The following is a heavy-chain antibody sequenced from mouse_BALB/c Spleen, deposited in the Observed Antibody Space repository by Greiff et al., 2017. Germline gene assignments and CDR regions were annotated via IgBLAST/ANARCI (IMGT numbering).Heavy chain of an antibody. D-gene: IGHD2-10*02. CDR2: ISSGGGST. V-gene: IGHV5-12-1*01. CDR3: ARGEYGNLRVAWFAY. CDR1: GFAFSSYD. J-gene: IGHJ3*01. Sequence: EVMLVESGGGLVKPGGSLKLSCAASGFAFSSYDMSWVRQTPEKRLEWVAYISSGGGSTYYPDTVKGRFTISRDNAKNTLYLQMSSLKSEDTAMYYCARGEYGNLRVAWFAYWGQGTLVTVSA.